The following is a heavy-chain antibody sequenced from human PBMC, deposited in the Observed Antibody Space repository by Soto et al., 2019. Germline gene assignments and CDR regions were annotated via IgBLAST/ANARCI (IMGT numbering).Heavy chain of an antibody. J-gene: IGHJ5*02. Sequence: ASVKVSCKASGYTFTIYYMHWLRQATEQGLEWMGIINPSGGSTSYAQKFQGRVTITADESTSTAYMELSSLRSEDTAVYYCARVSGSSSRVDWFDPWGQGTLVTVSS. CDR1: GYTFTIYY. CDR3: ARVSGSSSRVDWFDP. V-gene: IGHV1-46*01. CDR2: INPSGGST. D-gene: IGHD6-6*01.